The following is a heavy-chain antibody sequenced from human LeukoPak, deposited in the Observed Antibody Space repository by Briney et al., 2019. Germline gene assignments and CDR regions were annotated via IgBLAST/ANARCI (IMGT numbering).Heavy chain of an antibody. CDR1: GFTFNNYA. Sequence: PGRSLRLSCAASGFTFNNYAMNWVRQAPGKGLEWVAVVSYDESGKYYADSVKGRFTISRDNSKNTLYLQMNSLRAEDTAVYYCAKDFESWWGDDNYFDYWGQGTLVTVSS. D-gene: IGHD2-15*01. CDR2: VSYDESGK. CDR3: AKDFESWWGDDNYFDY. V-gene: IGHV3-30*04. J-gene: IGHJ4*02.